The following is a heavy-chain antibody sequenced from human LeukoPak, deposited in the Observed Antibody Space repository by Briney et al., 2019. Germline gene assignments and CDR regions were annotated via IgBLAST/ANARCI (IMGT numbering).Heavy chain of an antibody. Sequence: ASVKVSCKASGGTFSSYAISWVRQAPGQGLELMGGIIPIFGTANYAQKFQGRVTITTDESTSTAYMELSSLRSEDTAVYYCARVVGGFDWLPDYYYYYMDVWGKGTTVTVSS. CDR3: ARVVGGFDWLPDYYYYYMDV. CDR2: IIPIFGTA. V-gene: IGHV1-69*05. D-gene: IGHD3-9*01. J-gene: IGHJ6*03. CDR1: GGTFSSYA.